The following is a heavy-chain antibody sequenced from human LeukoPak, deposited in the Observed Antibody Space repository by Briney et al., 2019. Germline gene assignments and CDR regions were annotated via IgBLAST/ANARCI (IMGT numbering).Heavy chain of an antibody. D-gene: IGHD5-18*01. V-gene: IGHV3-7*01. Sequence: GGSLRLSCAASGFSLSGYWMTWVRQAPGKGLEWVARLHADGVEQNYVDSVTGRFTVSRDNAKNSLDLQMNSLRVEDTAVYYCARGGYSFDYLGQGTLVAVSS. CDR3: ARGGYSFDY. J-gene: IGHJ4*02. CDR1: GFSLSGYW. CDR2: LHADGVEQ.